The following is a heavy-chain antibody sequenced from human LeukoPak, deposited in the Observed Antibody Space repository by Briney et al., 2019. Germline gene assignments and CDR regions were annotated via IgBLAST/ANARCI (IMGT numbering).Heavy chain of an antibody. V-gene: IGHV3-53*01. Sequence: GGSLTLSCAASGFTVITYDMTWVRQAPGKGLEWVSVLYSDGNTKYADSVQGRFTISRDNSKNTLYLEKNGLSPNDTAVYYCARGVEPLAANTLAYWGQGTLVTVSS. D-gene: IGHD1-14*01. J-gene: IGHJ4*02. CDR3: ARGVEPLAANTLAY. CDR1: GFTVITYD. CDR2: LYSDGNT.